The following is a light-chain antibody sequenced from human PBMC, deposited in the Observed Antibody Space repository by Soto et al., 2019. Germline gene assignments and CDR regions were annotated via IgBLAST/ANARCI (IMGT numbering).Light chain of an antibody. CDR3: CSYAGSPRYV. V-gene: IGLV2-11*01. J-gene: IGLJ1*01. Sequence: QSPLTQPRSVSGSPGQSVTISCTGTSSDVGGYNYVSWYQQHPGKAPKVMIYDVSERPSGVPDRFSGSKSGNTASLTISGLQAEDEADYYCCSYAGSPRYVLGTGTKLTVL. CDR2: DVS. CDR1: SSDVGGYNY.